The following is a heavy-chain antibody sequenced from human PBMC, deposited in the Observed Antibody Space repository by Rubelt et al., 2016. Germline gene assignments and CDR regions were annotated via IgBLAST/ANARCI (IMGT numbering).Heavy chain of an antibody. CDR3: AGVIWGSGWSNNWFDP. V-gene: IGHV1-3*01. CDR1: GYTFTSYA. D-gene: IGHD6-19*01. J-gene: IGHJ5*02. Sequence: QVQLVQSGAEVKKPGASVKVSCKASGYTFTSYAMHWVRQAPGQRLEWMGWINAGNGNTKYSQKFQGRVTITRETAASKAYMELSSLGSEDKAVYYCAGVIWGSGWSNNWFDPWGQGTLVTVSS. CDR2: INAGNGNT.